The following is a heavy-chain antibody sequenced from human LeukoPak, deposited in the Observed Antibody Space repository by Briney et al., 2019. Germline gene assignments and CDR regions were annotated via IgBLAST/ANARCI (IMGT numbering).Heavy chain of an antibody. D-gene: IGHD4-17*01. J-gene: IGHJ2*01. Sequence: PGGSLRLSCAASGFTFSSYDMHWVRPATGKGLEWVSAIGTAGDTYYPGSVKGRFTISRENAKNSLYLQMNSLRAGDTAVYYCARSGTTVTTSWYFDLWGRGTLVTVSS. CDR1: GFTFSSYD. V-gene: IGHV3-13*01. CDR2: IGTAGDT. CDR3: ARSGTTVTTSWYFDL.